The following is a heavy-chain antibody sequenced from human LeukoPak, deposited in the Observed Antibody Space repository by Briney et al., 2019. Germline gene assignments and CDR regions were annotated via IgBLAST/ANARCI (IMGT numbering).Heavy chain of an antibody. D-gene: IGHD3-16*02. CDR1: GGSFSGYY. CDR2: INHSGGT. Sequence: SETLSLTCAVYGGSFSGYYWSWIRQPPGKGLEWIGEINHSGGTNYNPSLKSRVTISVDTSKNQFSLKLSSVTAADTAVYYCARGDYVWGSYRAFDYWGQGTLVTVSS. V-gene: IGHV4-34*01. CDR3: ARGDYVWGSYRAFDY. J-gene: IGHJ4*02.